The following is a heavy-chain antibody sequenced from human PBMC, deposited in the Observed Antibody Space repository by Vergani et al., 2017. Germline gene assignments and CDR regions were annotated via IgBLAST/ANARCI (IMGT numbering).Heavy chain of an antibody. CDR2: ISAYNGNT. CDR1: GYLFTGYY. V-gene: IGHV1-18*04. Sequence: QAHLVQSGAEVRKPGASVKVSCKASGYLFTGYYIHWVRQAPGQGLEWMGWISAYNGNTNYAQKLQGRVTMTTDTSTSTAYMELRSLRSDDTAVYYCARDPDIVVVPAAPYYYYYYGMDVWGQGTTVTVSS. D-gene: IGHD2-2*01. CDR3: ARDPDIVVVPAAPYYYYYYGMDV. J-gene: IGHJ6*02.